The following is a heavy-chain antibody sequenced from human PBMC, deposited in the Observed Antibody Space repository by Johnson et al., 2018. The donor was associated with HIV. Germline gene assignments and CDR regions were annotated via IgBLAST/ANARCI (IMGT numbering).Heavy chain of an antibody. CDR2: INWNGDHT. CDR3: ARAYIYGAFDI. D-gene: IGHD2/OR15-2a*01. Sequence: VQLVESGGGVARPGGSLRLSCAASGFTFDDYDMNWVRQAPGKGLECVSGINWNGDHTGYGDSVKGRFTIFRDNAKNSLYLQMNRLRAEDTAVYYCARAYIYGAFDIWGQGTMVTVSS. J-gene: IGHJ3*02. V-gene: IGHV3-20*04. CDR1: GFTFDDYD.